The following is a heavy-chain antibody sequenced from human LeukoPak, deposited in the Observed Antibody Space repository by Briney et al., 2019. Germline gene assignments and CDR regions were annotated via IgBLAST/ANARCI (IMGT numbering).Heavy chain of an antibody. V-gene: IGHV1-18*01. CDR1: GYTFTSYG. J-gene: IGHJ4*02. CDR3: ARGALADFWSGYYHQLDY. CDR2: ISAYNGNT. D-gene: IGHD3-3*01. Sequence: ASVKVSCKASGYTFTSYGISWVRQAPGQGLEWMGWISAYNGNTNYAQKLQGRVTMTTDTSTSTAYMELRSLRSDDTAVYYCARGALADFWSGYYHQLDYWGQGTLVTVSS.